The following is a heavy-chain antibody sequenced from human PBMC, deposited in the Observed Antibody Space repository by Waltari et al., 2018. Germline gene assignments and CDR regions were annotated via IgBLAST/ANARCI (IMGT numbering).Heavy chain of an antibody. J-gene: IGHJ4*02. D-gene: IGHD5-18*01. CDR2: IYHSGST. Sequence: QVQLQESGPGLVKPSATLSLPCAVSGYSISSGSYWAWTRQPPGKGLEWIGSIYHSGSTYYNPSLKSRVTISVDTSKNQFSLKLSSVTAADTAVYYCARYGGTAMVPDYWGQGTLVTVSS. CDR3: ARYGGTAMVPDY. V-gene: IGHV4-38-2*01. CDR1: GYSISSGSY.